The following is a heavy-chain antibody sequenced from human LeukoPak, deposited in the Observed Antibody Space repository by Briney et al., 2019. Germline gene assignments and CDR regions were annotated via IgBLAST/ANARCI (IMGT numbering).Heavy chain of an antibody. V-gene: IGHV1-46*01. Sequence: GASVKVSCKASGYTFTSYYMHWVRQAPGQGLEWVGIINPSGGNTNYAQKFQGRVTMTRDTSTSTVYMELSSLRSEDTAIYYCARDKGVVKNWFDPWGQGTLVTVSS. D-gene: IGHD4-23*01. CDR3: ARDKGVVKNWFDP. CDR2: INPSGGNT. CDR1: GYTFTSYY. J-gene: IGHJ5*02.